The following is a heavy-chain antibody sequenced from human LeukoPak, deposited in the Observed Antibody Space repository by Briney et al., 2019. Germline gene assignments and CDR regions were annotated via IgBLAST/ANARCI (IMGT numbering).Heavy chain of an antibody. V-gene: IGHV3-30-3*01. CDR2: ISYDGSNK. J-gene: IGHJ6*02. D-gene: IGHD1-1*01. CDR1: GFTFSSYA. CDR3: ARDRRLNWNYDYYYGMDV. Sequence: GRSLRLSCAASGFTFSSYAMYWVRHAPGKGLEGLAVISYDGSNKYYADSVKGPFTISRDNSKNTLYLQMNSLRAEDTAVYYCARDRRLNWNYDYYYGMDVWGQGTTVTVS.